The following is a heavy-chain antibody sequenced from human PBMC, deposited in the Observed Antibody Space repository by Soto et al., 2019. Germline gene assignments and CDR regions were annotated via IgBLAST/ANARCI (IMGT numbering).Heavy chain of an antibody. CDR1: GYIFTIYG. CDR3: ARATRFDAFDI. CDR2: ISAYNGNT. V-gene: IGHV1-18*01. Sequence: QDQLVQSGAEVKKPGASVKVSCKASGYIFTIYGIGWVRQAPGQGLEWMGWISAYNGNTDYAQKLQDRVTMTTDTSTSTAYLELRTLRSDDTAVYYCARATRFDAFDIWGQGTMVTVSS. J-gene: IGHJ3*02.